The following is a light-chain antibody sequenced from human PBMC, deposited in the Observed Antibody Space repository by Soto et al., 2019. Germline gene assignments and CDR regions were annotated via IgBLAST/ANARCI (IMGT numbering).Light chain of an antibody. CDR1: QSVGSN. CDR2: GAS. V-gene: IGKV3-15*01. J-gene: IGKJ4*01. CDR3: QQYSSWVT. Sequence: EIVMTQSPATLSVSPGERATLSCRASQSVGSNLAWYQQKPGQAPRVVIYGASTRATGIPARFSGSGSGTEFSLTISSLQSEDLAIYYCQQYSSWVTFGGGTKVDIK.